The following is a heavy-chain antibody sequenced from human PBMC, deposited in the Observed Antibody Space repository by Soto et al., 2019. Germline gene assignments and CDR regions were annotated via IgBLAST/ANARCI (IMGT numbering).Heavy chain of an antibody. CDR3: AREGSYPPHNRFDP. CDR2: ISGYNGET. Sequence: QVQLVQSGPEVKKPGASVKVSCKASGYTFGSYGIAWVRQAPGQGLEWMGWISGYNGETNYAQNLQGRVTMTIDTSTSTAYMELRSLRSDDTAVYYCAREGSYPPHNRFDPWGQGTLVTVSS. D-gene: IGHD3-10*01. CDR1: GYTFGSYG. V-gene: IGHV1-18*04. J-gene: IGHJ5*02.